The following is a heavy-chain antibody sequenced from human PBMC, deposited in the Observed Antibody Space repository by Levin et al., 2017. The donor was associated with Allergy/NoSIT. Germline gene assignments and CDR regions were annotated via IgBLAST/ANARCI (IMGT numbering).Heavy chain of an antibody. CDR1: GFTFNNYA. D-gene: IGHD6-19*01. J-gene: IGHJ4*02. CDR2: IIISGVGT. V-gene: IGHV3-23*01. Sequence: PGGSLRLSCAASGFTFNNYAMSWVRQAPGKGLEWVSAIIISGVGTYYADSVKGRFTISRDNSKNTMYLQMNSLRAEDTAVYFCAKDEIRGSDQTYCFDYWGQGTLVTASS. CDR3: AKDEIRGSDQTYCFDY.